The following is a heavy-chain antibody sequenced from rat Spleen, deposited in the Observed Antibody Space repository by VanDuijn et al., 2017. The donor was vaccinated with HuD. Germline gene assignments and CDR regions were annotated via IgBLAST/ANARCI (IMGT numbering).Heavy chain of an antibody. V-gene: IGHV5-17*01. CDR3: TRRNLRYYGYSYFDY. D-gene: IGHD1-7*01. J-gene: IGHJ2*01. CDR2: IVFDGSGT. CDR1: GFNFSDNA. Sequence: EVQLVESGGGLEQPGRSLTLSCAASGFNFSDNAMSWVRQAPKKGLEWVATIVFDGSGTYYRDSVKGRFTISRDNAKSTLLLQMDSLRSEDTATYYCTRRNLRYYGYSYFDYWGQGVMVTVSS.